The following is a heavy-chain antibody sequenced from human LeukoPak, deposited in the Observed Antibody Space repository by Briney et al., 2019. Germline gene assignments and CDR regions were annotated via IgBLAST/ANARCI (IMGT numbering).Heavy chain of an antibody. J-gene: IGHJ6*02. CDR2: INHNGNVN. Sequence: QPGGSLRLSCAASGFTFSSYWMNWARQAPGKGLEWVASINHNGNVNYYVDSVKGRFTISRDNAKNSLYLQMSNLRAEDTAVYFCARGGGLDVWGHGATVTVSS. D-gene: IGHD3-16*01. CDR3: ARGGGLDV. V-gene: IGHV3-7*03. CDR1: GFTFSSYW.